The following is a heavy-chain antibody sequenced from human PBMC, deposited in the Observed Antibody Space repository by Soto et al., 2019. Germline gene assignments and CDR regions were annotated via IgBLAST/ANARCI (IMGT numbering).Heavy chain of an antibody. CDR1: GFTFSSYA. Sequence: GGSLRLSCAASGFTFSSYAMSWVRQAPGKGLEWVSAISGSGVSTYYTDSVKGRFTISRDNSKNSLYLQMNSLRAEDTAVYYCARHPERIAQIGWFDPWGQGTLVTVSS. CDR2: ISGSGVST. V-gene: IGHV3-23*01. CDR3: ARHPERIAQIGWFDP. D-gene: IGHD6-13*01. J-gene: IGHJ5*02.